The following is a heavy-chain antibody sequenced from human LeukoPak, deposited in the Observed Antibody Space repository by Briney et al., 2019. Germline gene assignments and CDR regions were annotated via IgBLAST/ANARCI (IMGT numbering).Heavy chain of an antibody. D-gene: IGHD2-8*02. CDR2: IYSGGST. CDR1: GFTFSSYS. CDR3: AKGTEPDYYYMDV. J-gene: IGHJ6*03. V-gene: IGHV3-53*01. Sequence: GGSLRLSCAASGFTFSSYSMKWVRQAPGKGLEWVSVIYSGGSTYYADSVKGRFTISRDNSKNTRYLQMSSLRAEDTAVYYCAKGTEPDYYYMDVWGKGTTVTVSS.